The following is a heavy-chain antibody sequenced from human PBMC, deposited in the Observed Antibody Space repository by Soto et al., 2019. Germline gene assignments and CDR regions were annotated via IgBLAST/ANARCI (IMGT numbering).Heavy chain of an antibody. CDR3: ARLMYRSRGSYLDY. CDR2: ISSSSSTI. D-gene: IGHD3-16*01. V-gene: IGHV3-48*02. Sequence: EVQLVESGGGLVQPGGSLRRSGAASGFTFSSYSMNWVRQAPGKGREWVSYISSSSSTIYYADSVKGRFTISRDNAKNSLYLQMNSLRDEDTAVYYCARLMYRSRGSYLDYWGQGTLVTVSS. J-gene: IGHJ4*02. CDR1: GFTFSSYS.